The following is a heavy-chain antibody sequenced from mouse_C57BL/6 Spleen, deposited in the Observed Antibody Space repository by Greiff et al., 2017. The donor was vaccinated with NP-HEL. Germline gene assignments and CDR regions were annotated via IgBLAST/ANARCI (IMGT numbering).Heavy chain of an antibody. CDR1: GYTFTDYE. J-gene: IGHJ3*01. CDR3: TRCGGSRGFAY. V-gene: IGHV1-15*01. CDR2: IDPETGGT. Sequence: VKLQQSGAELVRPGASVTLSCKASGYTFTDYEMHWVKQTPVHGLEWIGAIDPETGGTAYNQKFKGKDILTADKSSSTAYMELRSLTSEDSAVYYCTRCGGSRGFAYWGQGTLVTVSA.